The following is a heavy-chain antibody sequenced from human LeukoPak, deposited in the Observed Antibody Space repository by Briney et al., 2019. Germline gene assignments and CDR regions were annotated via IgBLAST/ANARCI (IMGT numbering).Heavy chain of an antibody. J-gene: IGHJ4*02. CDR3: ARDSVWYSSGWYYFDY. CDR1: GFTLSSYG. V-gene: IGHV3-30*03. D-gene: IGHD6-19*01. CDR2: ISYDGSNK. Sequence: PGRSLRLSCAVSGFTLSSYGMHWVRQAPGKGLEWVAVISYDGSNKYYADSVKGRFTISRDNSKNTLYLQMNSLRAEDTAVYYCARDSVWYSSGWYYFDYWGQGTLVTVSS.